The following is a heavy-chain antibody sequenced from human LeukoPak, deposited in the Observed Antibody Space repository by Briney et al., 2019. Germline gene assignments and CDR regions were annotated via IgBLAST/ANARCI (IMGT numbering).Heavy chain of an antibody. Sequence: SLRLSCAASGFTFSSYAMSWVRQAPGKGLEWVSGISWNSGSIGYADSVKGRFTISRDNAKNSLYLQMNSLRAEDTALYYCAKTHCSSTSCPIDYWGQGTLVTVSS. CDR1: GFTFSSYA. D-gene: IGHD2-2*01. J-gene: IGHJ4*02. V-gene: IGHV3-9*01. CDR2: ISWNSGSI. CDR3: AKTHCSSTSCPIDY.